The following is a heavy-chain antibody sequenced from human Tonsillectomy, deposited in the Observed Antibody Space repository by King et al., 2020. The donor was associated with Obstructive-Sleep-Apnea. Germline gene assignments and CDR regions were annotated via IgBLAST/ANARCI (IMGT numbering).Heavy chain of an antibody. D-gene: IGHD4-17*01. J-gene: IGHJ4*02. CDR1: GGSISSSDYY. Sequence: QLQESGPGLVKPSETLSLTCIVSGGSISSSDYYWGWIRQPPGKGLEWIGSIYYSGSTYYNPSLKSRVTISLDTSKNHFSLRLSSVTAADTAVYYCVREDYGDFECAYWGQGTLVTVSS. V-gene: IGHV4-39*07. CDR3: VREDYGDFECAY. CDR2: IYYSGST.